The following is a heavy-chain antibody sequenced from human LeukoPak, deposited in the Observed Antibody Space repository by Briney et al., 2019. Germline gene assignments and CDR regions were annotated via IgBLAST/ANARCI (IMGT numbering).Heavy chain of an antibody. CDR1: GFTFSSYS. CDR2: ILSSSTGI. J-gene: IGHJ4*02. V-gene: IGHV3-48*02. Sequence: PGGSLRLSCAASGFTFSSYSMKWVRQAPGKGLEWISYILSSSTGIAYADSVKGRFTISRDNAKNSLYLQMSSLRDDDTAVYYCARDLHFAFDYWGRGTLVTVSS. CDR3: ARDLHFAFDY.